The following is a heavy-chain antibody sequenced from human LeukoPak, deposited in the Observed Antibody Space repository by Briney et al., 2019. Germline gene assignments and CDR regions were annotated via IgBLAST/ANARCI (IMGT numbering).Heavy chain of an antibody. Sequence: PGGSLRLSCAASGFTFSSYWMSWVRQAPGKGLEWVANIKQDGSEKYYVDSVKGRFTISRDNAKNSLYLQMNSLRAEDTAVYYCARDAMVVTAIFNFDYWGQGTLVTVSS. D-gene: IGHD2-21*02. V-gene: IGHV3-7*01. CDR1: GFTFSSYW. J-gene: IGHJ4*02. CDR3: ARDAMVVTAIFNFDY. CDR2: IKQDGSEK.